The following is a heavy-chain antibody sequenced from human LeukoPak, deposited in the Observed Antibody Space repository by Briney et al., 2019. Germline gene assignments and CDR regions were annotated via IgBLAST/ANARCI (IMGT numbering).Heavy chain of an antibody. Sequence: ASVKVSCKASGYTFTRHSIHWVRQAPGQGLEWMGLINPSVGTTNYAQKLQGRVTMTTDTSTSTAYMELRSLRSDDTAVYYCARDPDYGDPSDWFDPWGQGTLVTVSS. CDR2: INPSVGTT. CDR3: ARDPDYGDPSDWFDP. J-gene: IGHJ5*02. CDR1: GYTFTRHS. D-gene: IGHD4-17*01. V-gene: IGHV1-46*01.